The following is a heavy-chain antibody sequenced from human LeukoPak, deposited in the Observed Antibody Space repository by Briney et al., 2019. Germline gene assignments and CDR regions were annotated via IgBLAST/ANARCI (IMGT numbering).Heavy chain of an antibody. J-gene: IGHJ6*03. CDR1: GATFTSYA. CDR3: PKARYMWGGYYYYYMYV. D-gene: IGHD1-14*01. V-gene: IGHV1-69*05. Sequence: SVKVSCKASGATFTSYAISWVRQAPGQGLEWMGGIIPIFGTANYAQKFQGRVTITTDTSTSTAYMELSSLRSDDTALYYRPKARYMWGGYYYYYMYVWGKGTTVTVSS. CDR2: IIPIFGTA.